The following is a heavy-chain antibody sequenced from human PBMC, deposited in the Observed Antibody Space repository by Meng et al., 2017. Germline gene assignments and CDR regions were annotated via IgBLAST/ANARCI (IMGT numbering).Heavy chain of an antibody. CDR2: ISAYNGNT. Sequence: ASVKVSCKASGYTFTSYGISWVRQAPGQGLEWMGWISAYNGNTNYAQKLQGRVTMTKDTSTSTAYMELRSLRSDDTAVYYCARIPINYYGSGSYYNKFDYWGQGTLVTVSS. CDR1: GYTFTSYG. D-gene: IGHD3-10*01. V-gene: IGHV1-18*01. J-gene: IGHJ4*02. CDR3: ARIPINYYGSGSYYNKFDY.